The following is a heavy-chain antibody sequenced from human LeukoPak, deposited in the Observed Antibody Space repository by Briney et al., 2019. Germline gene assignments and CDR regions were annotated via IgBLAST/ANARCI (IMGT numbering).Heavy chain of an antibody. CDR1: GFTFSSYP. V-gene: IGHV3-23*01. CDR2: ITGNGDTT. CDR3: ARGRGYSYGSQDLDY. J-gene: IGHJ4*02. D-gene: IGHD5-18*01. Sequence: AGGSLRLSCTASGFTFSSYPMYWVRQAPGQGLEWVSAITGNGDTTYYADSMKGRFTISRDNATNSLYLQMNSLRDEDTAVYYCARGRGYSYGSQDLDYWGQGTLVTVSS.